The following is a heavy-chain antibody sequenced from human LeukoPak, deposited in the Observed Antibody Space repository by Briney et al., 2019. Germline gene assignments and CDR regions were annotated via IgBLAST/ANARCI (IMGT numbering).Heavy chain of an antibody. CDR2: TNGDGSRT. CDR1: GFTFSSYW. Sequence: PGRSLRLSCAASGFTFSSYWMHWVRQAPGKGLVWVSHTNGDGSRTTYADSVKGRFTISRDNAKNTLYLQMSSLRAEDTAVYYCARDFHFGQDYWGQGALVTVSS. V-gene: IGHV3-74*01. D-gene: IGHD3-3*01. CDR3: ARDFHFGQDY. J-gene: IGHJ4*02.